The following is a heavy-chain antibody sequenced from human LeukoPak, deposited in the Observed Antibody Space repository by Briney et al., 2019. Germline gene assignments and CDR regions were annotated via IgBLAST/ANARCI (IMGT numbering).Heavy chain of an antibody. J-gene: IGHJ4*02. D-gene: IGHD6-6*01. V-gene: IGHV3-30*18. CDR3: AKGARYITSGAFDY. CDR1: GFTFSGYG. CDR2: ISYDGSNK. Sequence: GGSLRLSCAASGFTFSGYGMHWVRQAPGKGLEWVAVISYDGSNKYYADSVKGRFTISRDNSKNTLYVQMNGLRAEDTAVYYCAKGARYITSGAFDYWGQGTLVTVSS.